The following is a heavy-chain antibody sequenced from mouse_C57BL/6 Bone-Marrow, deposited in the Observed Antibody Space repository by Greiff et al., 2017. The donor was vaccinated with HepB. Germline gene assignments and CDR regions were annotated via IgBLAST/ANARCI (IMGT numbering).Heavy chain of an antibody. Sequence: QVQLQQPGAELVRPGTSVKLSCKASGYTFTSYWMHWVKQRPGQGLEWIGVIDPSDSYTNYNQKFKGKATLTVDTSSSTAYMQLSSLTSEDSAVYYCARLVLRYFDYWGQGTTLTVSS. CDR3: ARLVLRYFDY. J-gene: IGHJ2*01. V-gene: IGHV1-59*01. D-gene: IGHD1-1*01. CDR2: IDPSDSYT. CDR1: GYTFTSYW.